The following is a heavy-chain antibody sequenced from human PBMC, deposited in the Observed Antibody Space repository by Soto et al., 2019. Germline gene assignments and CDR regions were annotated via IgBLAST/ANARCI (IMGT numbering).Heavy chain of an antibody. J-gene: IGHJ5*02. CDR3: ARDPSLMIRGVQYNWFDP. CDR2: IYYSGST. CDR1: GCSISSYY. Sequence: SETLSLTCTVSGCSISSYYWSWIRQPPGKGLEWIGYIYYSGSTNYNPSLKSRVTISVDTSKNQFSLKLSSVTAADTAVYYCARDPSLMIRGVQYNWFDPWGQGILVTVSS. D-gene: IGHD3-10*01. V-gene: IGHV4-59*01.